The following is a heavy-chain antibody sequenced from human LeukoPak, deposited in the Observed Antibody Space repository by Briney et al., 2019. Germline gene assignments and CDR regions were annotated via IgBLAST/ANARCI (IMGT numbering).Heavy chain of an antibody. CDR1: DGAIAGYS. D-gene: IGHD3-10*01. CDR2: IYYSGDT. V-gene: IGHV4-59*01. J-gene: IGHJ6*03. CDR3: ARVEEGYGSGRRENYYYYYMDV. Sequence: SETLSLTCTVSDGAIAGYSWSWIRQLPGKGLEWIGYIYYSGDTNYNPSLQSRVTVSVDTSKNQFSLKLTSVTAADTAVYYCARVEEGYGSGRRENYYYYYMDVWGKGTTVTISS.